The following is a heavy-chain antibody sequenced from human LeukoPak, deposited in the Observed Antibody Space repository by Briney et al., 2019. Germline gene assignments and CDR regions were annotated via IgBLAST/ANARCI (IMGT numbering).Heavy chain of an antibody. D-gene: IGHD3-22*01. V-gene: IGHV1-2*06. Sequence: ASVKVSCKASGYTFTGYYMHWVRQAPGQGLEWMGRINPNSGGTNHAQKFQGRVTMTRDTSISTAYMELSRLRSDDTAVYYCARDPETYYYDSSGYYPFDYWGQGTLVTVSS. CDR1: GYTFTGYY. J-gene: IGHJ4*02. CDR3: ARDPETYYYDSSGYYPFDY. CDR2: INPNSGGT.